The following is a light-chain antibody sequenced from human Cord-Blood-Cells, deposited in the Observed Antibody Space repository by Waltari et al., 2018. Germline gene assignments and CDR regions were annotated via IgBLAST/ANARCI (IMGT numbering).Light chain of an antibody. V-gene: IGLV2-14*01. J-gene: IGLJ3*02. Sequence: QSALTQPASVSGSPGQSITISCTGTSSDVGRYNYFSWYQQHPGKAPKLMIYDVSNRPSGVSNRFSGSKSGNTASLTISGLQAEDEADYYCSSYTSSSTWVFGGGTKLTVL. CDR1: SSDVGRYNY. CDR3: SSYTSSSTWV. CDR2: DVS.